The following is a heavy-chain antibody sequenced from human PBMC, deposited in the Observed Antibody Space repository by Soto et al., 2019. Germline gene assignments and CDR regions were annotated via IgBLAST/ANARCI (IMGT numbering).Heavy chain of an antibody. CDR3: ARDPTPNGCDYDFDY. J-gene: IGHJ4*02. D-gene: IGHD4-17*01. Sequence: QVQLVQSGAEVKKPGSSVKVSCKASGGTFSSYTISWVRQAPGQGLEWMGRIIPILGIANYAQKFQGRVTITADKSTSTAYMALSNLRSEDTAVYYCARDPTPNGCDYDFDYWGQGTLVTVSS. CDR2: IIPILGIA. CDR1: GGTFSSYT. V-gene: IGHV1-69*08.